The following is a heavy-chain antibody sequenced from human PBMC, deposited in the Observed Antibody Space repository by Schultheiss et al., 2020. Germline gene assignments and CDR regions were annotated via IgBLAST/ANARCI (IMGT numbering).Heavy chain of an antibody. D-gene: IGHD4-17*01. Sequence: SQTLSLTCTVSRGSISSYYWGWIRQPPGKGLEWIGSIYYSGSTYYNPSLKSRVTISVDRSKNQFSLKLSSVTAADTAVYYCARNTGYIDYWGQGTLVTVSS. CDR1: RGSISSYY. CDR2: IYYSGST. V-gene: IGHV4-39*07. J-gene: IGHJ4*02. CDR3: ARNTGYIDY.